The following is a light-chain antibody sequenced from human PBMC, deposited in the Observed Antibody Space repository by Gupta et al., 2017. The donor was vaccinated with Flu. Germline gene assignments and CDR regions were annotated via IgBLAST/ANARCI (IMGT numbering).Light chain of an antibody. J-gene: IGLJ1*01. V-gene: IGLV2-14*03. CDR1: SSDVGRSDS. CDR2: DVT. Sequence: QSALTQPASVSGSPGQSITISCTGTSSDVGRSDSVSWYQQHPDKAPNLIIYDVTKRPSGVSSRFSGSKSGNTASLPIFGLQAEDETQYYCTSYKSSSTLWVFGTGTKVTVL. CDR3: TSYKSSSTLWV.